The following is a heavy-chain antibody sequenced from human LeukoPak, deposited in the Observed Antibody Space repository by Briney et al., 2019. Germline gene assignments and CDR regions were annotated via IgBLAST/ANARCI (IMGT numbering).Heavy chain of an antibody. CDR2: IIPIFGTA. V-gene: IGHV1-69*05. Sequence: ASVKVSCKASGYTFTSYGISWVRQAPGQGLEWMGGIIPIFGTANYAQKFQGRVTITTDESTSTAYMELSSLRSEDTAVYYCARVSRDGYQGYYYYYYYMDVWGKGTTVTVSS. J-gene: IGHJ6*03. CDR1: GYTFTSYG. D-gene: IGHD5-24*01. CDR3: ARVSRDGYQGYYYYYYYMDV.